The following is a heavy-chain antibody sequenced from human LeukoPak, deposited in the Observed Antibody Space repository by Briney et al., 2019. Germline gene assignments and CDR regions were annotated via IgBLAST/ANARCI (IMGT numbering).Heavy chain of an antibody. D-gene: IGHD6-13*01. CDR1: GFTFRNHW. Sequence: GGSLRLSCAASGFTFRNHWMTWVRQAPGEGLEWVANIKQDGSEKYYVGSVKGRFTISRDNAKSSLYLQMNSLRAEDTAVYYCARGGAAAALRWGQGTLVTVSS. J-gene: IGHJ1*01. CDR2: IKQDGSEK. V-gene: IGHV3-7*01. CDR3: ARGGAAAALR.